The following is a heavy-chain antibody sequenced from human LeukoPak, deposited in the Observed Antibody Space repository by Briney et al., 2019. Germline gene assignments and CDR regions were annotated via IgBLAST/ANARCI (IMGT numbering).Heavy chain of an antibody. V-gene: IGHV3-48*03. D-gene: IGHD3-10*01. J-gene: IGHJ4*02. Sequence: GGSLRLSCAASGFTFSSYEMHWVRQAPGKGLEWISYISSSASTIYYADSVKGRFTISRDNAKNSLYLQMNSLRAEDTAVYYCARDLGYGSGSFLDYWGQGTLVTVSS. CDR3: ARDLGYGSGSFLDY. CDR2: ISSSASTI. CDR1: GFTFSSYE.